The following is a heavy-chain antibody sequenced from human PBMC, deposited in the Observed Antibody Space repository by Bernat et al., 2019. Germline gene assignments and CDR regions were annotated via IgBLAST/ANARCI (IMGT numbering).Heavy chain of an antibody. J-gene: IGHJ3*01. CDR3: ARGPAGYYDSSDYYLGAFDV. D-gene: IGHD3-22*01. CDR2: INPNSGGI. CDR1: GYIFTGYY. V-gene: IGHV1-2*02. Sequence: QVQVVQSGAEVKKPGASVKVSCKASGYIFTGYYMHWVRQAPGQGLEWMGWINPNSGGIKYAQKFQGRVTMTRDTSIGTAYMELGRLESDDTAVYYCARGPAGYYDSSDYYLGAFDVWGQGTMVTVSS.